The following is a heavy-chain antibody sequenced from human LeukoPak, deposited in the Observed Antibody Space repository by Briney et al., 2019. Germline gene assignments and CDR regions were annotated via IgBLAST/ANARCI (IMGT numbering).Heavy chain of an antibody. CDR3: ARVVITTGFDY. D-gene: IGHD3-22*01. V-gene: IGHV4-38-2*02. CDR2: IYHSGST. CDR1: GYSISSGYY. Sequence: SETLSLTCTVSGYSISSGYYWGWIRQPPGEGLEWIGSIYHSGSTYYNPSLKSRVTISVDTSKNQFSLKLSSVTAADTAVYYCARVVITTGFDYWGQGTLVTVSS. J-gene: IGHJ4*02.